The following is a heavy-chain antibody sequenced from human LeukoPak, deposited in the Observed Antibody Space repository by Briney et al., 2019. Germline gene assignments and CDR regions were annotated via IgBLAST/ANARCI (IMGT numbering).Heavy chain of an antibody. CDR1: GITLSRYW. CDR2: IKQDGSEK. J-gene: IGHJ4*02. V-gene: IGHV3-7*05. CDR3: ALIRDFDY. Sequence: GGSLRLSCAASGITLSRYWMTWVRQTPGKGLEWVANIKQDGSEKNYVDSVKGRFTISRDNAKNSQYLQMNSLRAEDTAVYYCALIRDFDYWGQGTLVTVSS. D-gene: IGHD3-16*01.